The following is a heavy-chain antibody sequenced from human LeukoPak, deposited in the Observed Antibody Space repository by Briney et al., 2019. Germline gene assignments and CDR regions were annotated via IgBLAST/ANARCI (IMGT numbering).Heavy chain of an antibody. D-gene: IGHD3-22*01. Sequence: ASVKVSCKASGYTFTGYFMHWVRQAPGQGLEWMGWINPNSGGTNYAQKFQGRVTMTRDTSISTAYMELSRLRADDTAVYYCARDERYDSSGYPFDYWGQGTLVTVSS. J-gene: IGHJ4*02. V-gene: IGHV1-2*02. CDR2: INPNSGGT. CDR3: ARDERYDSSGYPFDY. CDR1: GYTFTGYF.